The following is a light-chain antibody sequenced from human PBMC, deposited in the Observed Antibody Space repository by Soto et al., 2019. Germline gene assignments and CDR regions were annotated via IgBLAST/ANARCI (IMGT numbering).Light chain of an antibody. CDR1: SSKIGAGYD. CDR2: GNS. CDR3: AAWDDSLNGPV. J-gene: IGLJ1*01. V-gene: IGLV1-40*01. Sequence: QSALTQPPSVSGAPGQRVTISCTGSSSKIGAGYDVNWYQQLPGTAPKLLIYGNSNRPSGVPVRFSGSKSGTSASLAITGLQAEDEADYYCAAWDDSLNGPVFGTGTKVTVL.